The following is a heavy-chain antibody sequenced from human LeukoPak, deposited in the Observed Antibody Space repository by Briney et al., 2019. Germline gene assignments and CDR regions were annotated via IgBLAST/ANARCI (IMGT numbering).Heavy chain of an antibody. CDR2: ISSSSSYI. CDR1: GFTFSSYS. V-gene: IGHV3-21*01. D-gene: IGHD2-2*01. Sequence: GGSLRLSCAASGFTFSSYSMNWVRQAPGKGLEWVSSISSSSSYIYYADSVKGRSTISRDNAKNSLYLQMNSLRAEDTAVYYCASSASQLDAFDIWGQGTMVTVSS. J-gene: IGHJ3*02. CDR3: ASSASQLDAFDI.